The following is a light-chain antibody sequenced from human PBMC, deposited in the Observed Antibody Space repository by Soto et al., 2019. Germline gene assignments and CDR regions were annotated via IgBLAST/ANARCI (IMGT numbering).Light chain of an antibody. Sequence: DIQMTQSPSSLSASVGDRVTITCRASQGIGDYVAWYQQKPGKAPKILIYGASTLQSGVPSRFSGSGSETDFTLTISSLQPEDVATYYCQNYNSGPRTFGQGTKVDIK. J-gene: IGKJ1*01. V-gene: IGKV1-27*01. CDR2: GAS. CDR3: QNYNSGPRT. CDR1: QGIGDY.